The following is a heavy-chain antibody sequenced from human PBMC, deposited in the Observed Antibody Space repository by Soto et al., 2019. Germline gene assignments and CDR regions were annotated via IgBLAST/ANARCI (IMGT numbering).Heavy chain of an antibody. CDR2: IYHSGST. D-gene: IGHD3-10*01. CDR3: ARDNYGSGSYYSYNWFHP. Sequence: LTCAVSGGSISSSNWWSWVRQPPGKGLEWIGEIYHSGSTNYNPSLKSRVTISVDKSKNQFSLKLSSVTAADTAVYYCARDNYGSGSYYSYNWFHPWGQGTLVTVYS. V-gene: IGHV4-4*02. J-gene: IGHJ5*02. CDR1: GGSISSSNW.